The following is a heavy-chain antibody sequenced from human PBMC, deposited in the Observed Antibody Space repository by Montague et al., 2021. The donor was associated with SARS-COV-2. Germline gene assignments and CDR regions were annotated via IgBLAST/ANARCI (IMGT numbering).Heavy chain of an antibody. V-gene: IGHV4-39*07. D-gene: IGHD3-16*01. Sequence: SETLSLTCTVSVRSISSGSYSWSWIRQPPGKVLEWIGIIYSSGSTYYNPSLKSRVTISVDTSKNQFSLKLSSVTAADTAVYYCARDGSLRFEMLFGPRYYYYGMDVWGQGTTVTVSS. J-gene: IGHJ6*02. CDR3: ARDGSLRFEMLFGPRYYYYGMDV. CDR1: VRSISSGSYS. CDR2: IYSSGST.